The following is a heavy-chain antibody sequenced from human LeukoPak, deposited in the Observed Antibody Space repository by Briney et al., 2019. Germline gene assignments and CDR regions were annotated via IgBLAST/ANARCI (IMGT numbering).Heavy chain of an antibody. CDR1: GGSISSYY. D-gene: IGHD3-22*01. V-gene: IGHV4-4*07. Sequence: SETLSLTCTVSGGSISSYYWSWIRQPAGKGLEWIGRIYTSGSTNYNPSLKSRVTISVDTSKNQFSLKLSSVTAADPAVYYCAREVWSGMIVVAVDYWGQGTLVTVSS. CDR2: IYTSGST. J-gene: IGHJ4*02. CDR3: AREVWSGMIVVAVDY.